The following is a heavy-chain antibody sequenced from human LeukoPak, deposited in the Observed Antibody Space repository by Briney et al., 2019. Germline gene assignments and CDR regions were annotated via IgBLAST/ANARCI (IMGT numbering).Heavy chain of an antibody. CDR2: IDPNSGGT. J-gene: IGHJ4*02. CDR3: ATLVVTGNPFDY. Sequence: APVKVSCKASGYTFTDYYIHWVRQAPGQGLEWMAWIDPNSGGTRYAQKFQGRVSLTRDTSISTAYMDLSSLISDDTAVYYCATLVVTGNPFDYWGQGTLVTVSS. V-gene: IGHV1-2*02. CDR1: GYTFTDYY. D-gene: IGHD3-22*01.